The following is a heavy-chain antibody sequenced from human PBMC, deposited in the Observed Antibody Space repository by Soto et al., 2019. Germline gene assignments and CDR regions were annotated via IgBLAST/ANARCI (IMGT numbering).Heavy chain of an antibody. CDR2: IYWNDDK. CDR3: AHSKELTLHWYFDL. D-gene: IGHD3-10*01. CDR1: GFSLSTSGVG. J-gene: IGHJ2*01. Sequence: QITLKESGPTLVKPTQPLTLTCTFSGFSLSTSGVGVGWIRQPPGKALEWLALIYWNDDKRYSPSLKSRLTITKDTSKNQVVLTMTNMDPVDTATYYCAHSKELTLHWYFDLWGRGTLVTVSS. V-gene: IGHV2-5*01.